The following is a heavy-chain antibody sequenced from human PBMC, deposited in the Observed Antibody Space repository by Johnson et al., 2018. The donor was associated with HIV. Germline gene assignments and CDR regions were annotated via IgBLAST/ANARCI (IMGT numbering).Heavy chain of an antibody. V-gene: IGHV3-30*04. D-gene: IGHD1-26*01. Sequence: QVQLVESGGGVVQPGRSLRLSCAASGFTFSSYPMHWVRQAPGKGLEWVAVISYDGGSKFYEDAATGRFTISRDNSKNTLYLQMNSLKIEDTAVYYCATPWDLLGAFDIWGQGTMVTVSS. CDR2: ISYDGGSK. CDR1: GFTFSSYP. CDR3: ATPWDLLGAFDI. J-gene: IGHJ3*02.